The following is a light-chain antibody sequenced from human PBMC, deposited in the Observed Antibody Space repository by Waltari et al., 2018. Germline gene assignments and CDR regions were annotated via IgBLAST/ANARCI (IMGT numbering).Light chain of an antibody. CDR2: DVT. CDR3: TSYTSSSSPWV. Sequence: QSALTQPASVSGSPGQSITISCPGTSSDVGGYNYVSRYQQHPGKAPKLMIYDVTKRPSGVSNRFSGSKSGNTASLTISGLQAEDEADYYCTSYTSSSSPWVFGGGTKLTVL. V-gene: IGLV2-14*03. J-gene: IGLJ3*02. CDR1: SSDVGGYNY.